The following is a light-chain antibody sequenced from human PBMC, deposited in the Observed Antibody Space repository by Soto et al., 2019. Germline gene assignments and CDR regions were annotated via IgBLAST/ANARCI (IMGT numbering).Light chain of an antibody. CDR3: SSYAGSNNWV. J-gene: IGLJ3*02. Sequence: QSALTQPPSASGSPGQSVTISCTGTSSDVGAYKYVSWYQQHPGKAPTLMIYEVSKRPSGVPDRFSGSKSGNTASLTVSGRQAEDEADYYCSSYAGSNNWVFGGGTKLTVL. V-gene: IGLV2-8*01. CDR1: SSDVGAYKY. CDR2: EVS.